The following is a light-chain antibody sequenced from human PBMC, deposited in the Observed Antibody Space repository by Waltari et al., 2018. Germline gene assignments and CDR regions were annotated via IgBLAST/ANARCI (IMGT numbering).Light chain of an antibody. CDR3: SSYTSSNNCV. CDR2: EVN. CDR1: SSHVGGYDY. V-gene: IGLV2-8*01. J-gene: IGLJ1*01. Sequence: QSALTQPPSASGSPGQSVTIPCPGTSSHVGGYDYVSWYQQLPGKAPRLIISEVNKRPSGVPDRFSGSKSGNTASLTVSGLQAEDEADYYCSSYTSSNNCVFGTGTKVTVL.